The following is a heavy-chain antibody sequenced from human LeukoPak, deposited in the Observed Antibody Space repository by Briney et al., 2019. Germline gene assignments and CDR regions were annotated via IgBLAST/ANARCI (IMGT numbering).Heavy chain of an antibody. J-gene: IGHJ4*02. Sequence: PSETLSLTCTVSGGSISSSSYYWSWIRQPAGKGLEWIGRIYTSGSTNYNPSLKSRVTISVDKSKNQFSLKLSSVTAADTAVYYCAMNYGEPYDYGDSPPDYWGQGTLVTVSS. CDR1: GGSISSSSYY. CDR3: AMNYGEPYDYGDSPPDY. V-gene: IGHV4-61*02. D-gene: IGHD4-17*01. CDR2: IYTSGST.